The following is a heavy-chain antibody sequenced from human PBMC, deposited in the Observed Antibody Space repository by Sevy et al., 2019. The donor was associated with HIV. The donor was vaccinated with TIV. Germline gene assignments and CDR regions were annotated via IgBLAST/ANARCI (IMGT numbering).Heavy chain of an antibody. J-gene: IGHJ3*02. CDR1: GYTFTGHY. Sequence: ASVKVSCKASGYTFTGHYMHWVRQAPGQGLEWMGWINPNSGSTDYAQKFQGRVTLTRDTSISTAYLELSRLTSDDTAVYYCARVFPYCSGGSCYSPYDAFDIWGRGTMVTV. D-gene: IGHD2-15*01. V-gene: IGHV1-2*02. CDR3: ARVFPYCSGGSCYSPYDAFDI. CDR2: INPNSGST.